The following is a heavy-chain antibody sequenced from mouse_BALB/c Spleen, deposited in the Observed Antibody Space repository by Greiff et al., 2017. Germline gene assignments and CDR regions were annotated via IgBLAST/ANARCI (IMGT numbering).Heavy chain of an antibody. V-gene: IGHV5-17*02. CDR2: ISSGSSTI. J-gene: IGHJ3*01. CDR3: ARQRAY. Sequence: EVHLVESGGGLVQPGGSRKLSCAASGFTFSSFGMHWVRQAPEKGLEWVAYISSGSSTIYYADTVKGRFTISRDNAKNTLYLQMSSLKSEDTAMYYCARQRAYWGQGTLVTVSA. CDR1: GFTFSSFG.